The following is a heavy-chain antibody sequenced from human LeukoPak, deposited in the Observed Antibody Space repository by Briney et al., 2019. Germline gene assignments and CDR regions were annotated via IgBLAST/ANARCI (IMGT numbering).Heavy chain of an antibody. CDR2: ISYDGSNK. D-gene: IGHD1-1*01. V-gene: IGHV3-30*18. J-gene: IGHJ5*02. CDR3: AKDGDADGPIGTTPPSFDP. Sequence: GRSLRLSCAASGFTFSSYGMHWVRQAPGKGLEWVAVISYDGSNKYYADSVKGRFTISRDNSKNTLHLQMNSLRAEDTAVYYCAKDGDADGPIGTTPPSFDPWGQGTLVTVSS. CDR1: GFTFSSYG.